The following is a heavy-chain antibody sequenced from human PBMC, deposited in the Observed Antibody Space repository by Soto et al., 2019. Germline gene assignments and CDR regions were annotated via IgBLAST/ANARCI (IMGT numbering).Heavy chain of an antibody. J-gene: IGHJ4*02. V-gene: IGHV3-23*01. Sequence: EVQLLESGGGLVQPGGSLRLSCVASGSTFSSFSMTWVRQAPGKGLEWVSAISAGGGTTNYADSVKDQFTISRDNSRSTLFLEMHRLRAEDTAVYYCAKYGRDNSAWKADYWGQGTLVMVSS. CDR3: AKYGRDNSAWKADY. CDR1: GSTFSSFS. CDR2: ISAGGGTT. D-gene: IGHD6-19*01.